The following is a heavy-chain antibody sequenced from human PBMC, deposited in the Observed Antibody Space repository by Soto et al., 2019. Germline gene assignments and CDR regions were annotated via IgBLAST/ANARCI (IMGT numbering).Heavy chain of an antibody. CDR3: ARSPLASRPSWFDP. D-gene: IGHD6-6*01. CDR2: ISGSNGAT. J-gene: IGHJ5*02. CDR1: GYRFSGYG. Sequence: QVQLVQSGPEVRKPGASVKVSCRTSGYRFSGYGIHWARLGRGQGLEWMGWISGSNGATQYPQRFQGRITMTTDSSSGTGYMELRSLGVDDTAIYFGARSPLASRPSWFDPWGPGTLVTVSS. V-gene: IGHV1-18*04.